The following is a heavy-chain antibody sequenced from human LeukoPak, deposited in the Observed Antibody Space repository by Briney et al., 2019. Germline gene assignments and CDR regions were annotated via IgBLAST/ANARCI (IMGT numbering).Heavy chain of an antibody. CDR3: ARHRRDGYPVGYFDY. Sequence: SQTLSLTCAISGDSVSSNSAAWNWIRQSPSRGLEWLGRTYYRSKWYNDYAVSVKSRITINPDTSKNQFSLKLSSVTAADTAVYYCARHRRDGYPVGYFDYWGQGTLVTVSS. CDR2: TYYRSKWYN. D-gene: IGHD5-24*01. V-gene: IGHV6-1*01. CDR1: GDSVSSNSAA. J-gene: IGHJ4*02.